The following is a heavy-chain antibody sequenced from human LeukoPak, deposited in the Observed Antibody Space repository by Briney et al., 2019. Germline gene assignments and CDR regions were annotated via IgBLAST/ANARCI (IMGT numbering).Heavy chain of an antibody. CDR2: IYTSGST. J-gene: IGHJ4*02. CDR1: GGSISSYY. CDR3: ARAVFCSSTSCHPLFDY. V-gene: IGHV4-4*07. Sequence: SETLSLTCTVSGGSISSYYWSWIRQPAGKGLEWIGRIYTSGSTNYNPSLKSRVTMSVDTSKNQFSLKLGSVTAADTAVYYCARAVFCSSTSCHPLFDYWGQGTLVTVSS. D-gene: IGHD2-2*01.